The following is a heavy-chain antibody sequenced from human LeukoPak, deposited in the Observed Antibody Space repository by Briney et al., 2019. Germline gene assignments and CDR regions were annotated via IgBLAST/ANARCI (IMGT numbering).Heavy chain of an antibody. CDR3: ARDGSLRGYVSSGYYEN. CDR1: RFILSMYG. D-gene: IGHD3-22*01. CDR2: MRSVGSNK. J-gene: IGHJ4*02. V-gene: IGHV3-33*01. Sequence: AGGSLTLSCAPSRFILSMYGTRWVRQAASGGREWDAVMRSVGSNKYDADSVKGRFTISRDNSKNTLYLQMNSLRAEDTAVYYCARDGSLRGYVSSGYYENWGQGTLVTVSS.